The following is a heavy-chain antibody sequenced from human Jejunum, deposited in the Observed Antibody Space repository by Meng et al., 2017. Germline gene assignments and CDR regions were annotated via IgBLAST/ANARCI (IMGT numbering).Heavy chain of an antibody. CDR2: IYAGGTT. D-gene: IGHD4-17*01. CDR1: GFPVSSSY. J-gene: IGHJ5*01. V-gene: IGHV3-66*02. CDR3: ARAYGDNRIGS. Sequence: EAQLVESGGGLVQPGGSLGPSCVASGFPVSSSYMSWVRQAPGKGLEWVSVIYAGGTTVYADSVKGRFTISRDSSRNTLYLQMNSLRTEDTAVYYCARAYGDNRIGSWGQGTLVTVSS.